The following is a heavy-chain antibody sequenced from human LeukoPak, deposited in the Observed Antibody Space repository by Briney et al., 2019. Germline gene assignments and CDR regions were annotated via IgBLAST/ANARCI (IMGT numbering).Heavy chain of an antibody. D-gene: IGHD6-13*01. CDR1: GFTFSNYW. CDR3: ASGRQLGY. J-gene: IGHJ4*02. CDR2: IKEDGSEK. Sequence: GGSLSLSCAASGFTFSNYWMSRVRQAPGKGLEWVANIKEDGSEKYYVDSVKGRFTISRDNARNSLYLQMNSLRAEDTAVYYCASGRQLGYWGQGTLVTVCS. V-gene: IGHV3-7*01.